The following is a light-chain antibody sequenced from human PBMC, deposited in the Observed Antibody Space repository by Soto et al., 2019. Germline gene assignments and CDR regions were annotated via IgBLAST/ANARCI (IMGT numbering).Light chain of an antibody. V-gene: IGKV2-28*01. CDR2: LAS. CDR3: MQSLQSPPT. CDR1: LSLLHPNGNTF. Sequence: DVVLTQSPVTLAVTPGEPASISCRSSLSLLHPNGNTFLHRYFQKPGQSPQLLIYLASKRASGVPDRFSGSGSGTDYTLKISSLEAEDAGIYYCMQSLQSPPTFGGGTKVDMK. J-gene: IGKJ4*01.